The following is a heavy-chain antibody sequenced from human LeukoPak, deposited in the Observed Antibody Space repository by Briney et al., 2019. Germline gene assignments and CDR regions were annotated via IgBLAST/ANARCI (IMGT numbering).Heavy chain of an antibody. CDR2: ISGGGGIT. CDR1: GFTFSSYA. Sequence: GGSLRLSCAASGFTFSSYAMSWVRQAPGKGLEWVSAISGGGGITYYADSVKGRFTISRDNSKNTLYLQMNSLRAEDTAVYHCATSTVTTYYFDYWGQGTLVTVSS. D-gene: IGHD4-17*01. V-gene: IGHV3-23*01. J-gene: IGHJ4*02. CDR3: ATSTVTTYYFDY.